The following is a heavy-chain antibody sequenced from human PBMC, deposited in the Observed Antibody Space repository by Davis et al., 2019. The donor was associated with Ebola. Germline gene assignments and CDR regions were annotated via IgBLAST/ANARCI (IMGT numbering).Heavy chain of an antibody. V-gene: IGHV4-34*01. J-gene: IGHJ6*02. CDR2: INHSGST. CDR1: GGSFSGYH. Sequence: SQTLSLTCGVSGGSFSGYHWSWIRQPPGKGLEWIGEINHSGSTNYNPSLKSRVTISVDTSKNQFSLKLSSVTAADTAVYYCARDYHYYYGMDVWGQGTTVTVSS. CDR3: ARDYHYYYGMDV.